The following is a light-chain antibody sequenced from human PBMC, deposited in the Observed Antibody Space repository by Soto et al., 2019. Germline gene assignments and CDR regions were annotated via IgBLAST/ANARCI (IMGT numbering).Light chain of an antibody. J-gene: IGLJ2*01. CDR1: SSDVGGYNY. CDR2: EVS. CDR3: SSYTSNHVV. V-gene: IGLV2-14*01. Sequence: QSALTQPASVSGSPGQSITISCTGTSSDVGGYNYVSWYQQHPGKAPKLMIYEVSNRPSGVSNRSSGSKSGNTASLTISGLQAEDEADYYCSSYTSNHVVFGGGTKLTVL.